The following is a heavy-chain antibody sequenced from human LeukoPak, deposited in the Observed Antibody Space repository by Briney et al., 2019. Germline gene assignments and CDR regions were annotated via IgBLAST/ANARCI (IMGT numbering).Heavy chain of an antibody. CDR3: ARLSRHYDILFGPRGYYYYMDV. J-gene: IGHJ6*03. D-gene: IGHD3-9*01. Sequence: PSETLSLTCAVYGGSFSGYYWSWIRQPPGKGLEWIGEINHSGSTNYNPSLKSRVTISVDTSKNQFSLKLSSVTAADTAVYYCARLSRHYDILFGPRGYYYYMDVWGKGTTVTVSS. V-gene: IGHV4-34*01. CDR1: GGSFSGYY. CDR2: INHSGST.